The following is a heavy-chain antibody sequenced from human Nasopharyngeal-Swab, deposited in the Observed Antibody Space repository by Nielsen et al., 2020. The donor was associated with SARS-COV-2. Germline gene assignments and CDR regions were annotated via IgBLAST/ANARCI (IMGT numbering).Heavy chain of an antibody. J-gene: IGHJ3*02. CDR2: ISSSSDYI. Sequence: WIRQPPGKGLEWVSSISSSSDYIYYADSVKGRFTISRDNAKNSLYLQMNSLRAEDTAVYYCARDHGDYGAFDIWGQGTMVTVSS. CDR3: ARDHGDYGAFDI. D-gene: IGHD4-17*01. V-gene: IGHV3-21*01.